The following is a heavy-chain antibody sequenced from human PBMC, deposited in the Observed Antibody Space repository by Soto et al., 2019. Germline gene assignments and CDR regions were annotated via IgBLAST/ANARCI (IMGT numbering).Heavy chain of an antibody. CDR1: GGAISSGDYY. V-gene: IGHV4-30-4*01. CDR2: IYYSGST. Sequence: SETLSLTCTVSGGAISSGDYYWIWIRQPPGKGLEWIGYIYYSGSTYYNPSLKSRVTISVDTSKNQFSLKLSSVTAADTAVYYCARETLIVVVVGAGRDYGMDVWGQGTTVTVSS. D-gene: IGHD2-15*01. CDR3: ARETLIVVVVGAGRDYGMDV. J-gene: IGHJ6*02.